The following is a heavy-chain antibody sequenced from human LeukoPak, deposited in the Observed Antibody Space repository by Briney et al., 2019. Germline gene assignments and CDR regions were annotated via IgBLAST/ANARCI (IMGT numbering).Heavy chain of an antibody. V-gene: IGHV1-2*02. CDR3: ARAAKWELLRGGLDY. J-gene: IGHJ4*02. Sequence: GASLKVSCKASGYTFTDYYMHWVRQAPGQGLEWMGWIHPNSGGTKYAQKFQGRVTMTRDTSISTAYMEVSNLRSDDTAVYYCARAAKWELLRGGLDYWGQGTLVTVSS. CDR2: IHPNSGGT. D-gene: IGHD1-26*01. CDR1: GYTFTDYY.